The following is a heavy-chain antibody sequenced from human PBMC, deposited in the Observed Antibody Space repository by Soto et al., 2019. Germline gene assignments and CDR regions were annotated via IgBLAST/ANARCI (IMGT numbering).Heavy chain of an antibody. Sequence: QVQLVQSGAEVKKPGASVKVSCKASGYTFTSYGISWVRQAPGQGLEWMGWISAHHGNTNYAQKLQGRVTMTTATPTSTAYMELRSLSSDDTAVYYCARERYSYGLDYWGQGTLVTVSS. V-gene: IGHV1-18*01. J-gene: IGHJ4*02. CDR3: ARERYSYGLDY. CDR1: GYTFTSYG. D-gene: IGHD5-18*01. CDR2: ISAHHGNT.